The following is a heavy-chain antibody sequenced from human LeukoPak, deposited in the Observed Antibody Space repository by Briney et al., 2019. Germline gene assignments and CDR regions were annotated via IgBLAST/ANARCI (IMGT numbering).Heavy chain of an antibody. V-gene: IGHV4-61*01. CDR3: ARADPPYYDSSGYLDY. D-gene: IGHD3-22*01. J-gene: IGHJ4*02. Sequence: PSETLSLTCTVSGGSVSSGSYYWSWIRQPPGKGLEWIGYIYYSGSTNYNPSLKSRVTISVDTSKNQFSLELSSVTAADTAVNYCARADPPYYDSSGYLDYWGQGTLVTVSS. CDR2: IYYSGST. CDR1: GGSVSSGSYY.